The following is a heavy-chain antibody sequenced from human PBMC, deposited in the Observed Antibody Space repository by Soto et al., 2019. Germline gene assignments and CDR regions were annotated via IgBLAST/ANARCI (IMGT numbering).Heavy chain of an antibody. V-gene: IGHV4-30-4*01. Sequence: QVQLQESGPGLVKPSQTLSLTCTVSGGSISSGDHYWSWIRQPPGKVLEWIGSIHYSGSTYSNPSLKSRVTISLDMSKNQFFLTLSSVTAADTAVYYCARKYRDGDAFWGQGTLVTVSS. J-gene: IGHJ4*02. D-gene: IGHD6-6*01. CDR1: GGSISSGDHY. CDR2: IHYSGST. CDR3: ARKYRDGDAF.